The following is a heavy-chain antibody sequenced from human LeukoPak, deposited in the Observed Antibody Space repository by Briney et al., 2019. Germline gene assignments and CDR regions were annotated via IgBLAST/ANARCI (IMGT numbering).Heavy chain of an antibody. D-gene: IGHD2/OR15-2a*01. CDR1: GNYW. J-gene: IGHJ4*02. V-gene: IGHV3-74*01. CDR3: VSFYEAY. CDR2: INSDGSWT. Sequence: GGSLRLSCAASGNYWMHWVRQAPGKGLVWVSHINSDGSWTSYADSVKGRFTISKDNAKNTVYLQMNNLRAEDTAVYYCVSFYEAYWGQGTLVTVSS.